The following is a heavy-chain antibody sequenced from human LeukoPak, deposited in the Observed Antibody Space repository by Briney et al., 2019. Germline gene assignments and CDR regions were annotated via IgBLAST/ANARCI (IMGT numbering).Heavy chain of an antibody. Sequence: SETLSLTRTVSRGSISSGNYYWSWIRLPAGKGLEWIGRISTSGSTDYNPSLKSRVTISVDTSKNQFSLKLSSVTAAGTAVYYCARQVDSWGQGTLVTVSS. CDR3: ARQVDS. CDR2: ISTSGST. CDR1: RGSISSGNYY. J-gene: IGHJ5*01. V-gene: IGHV4-61*02.